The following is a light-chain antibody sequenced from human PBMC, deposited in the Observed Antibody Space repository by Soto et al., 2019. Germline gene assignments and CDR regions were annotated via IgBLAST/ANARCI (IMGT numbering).Light chain of an antibody. V-gene: IGLV2-14*01. J-gene: IGLJ1*01. CDR3: SSYTSSSTPLYV. Sequence: QSALTQPASMSGSPGQSITISCTGTSSDVGGYNYVSWYQQHPGKAPNLMIYEVSNRPSGVSNRFSGSKSGNTASLTISGPQAEDEADFYCSSYTSSSTPLYVFGTGTKVTVL. CDR2: EVS. CDR1: SSDVGGYNY.